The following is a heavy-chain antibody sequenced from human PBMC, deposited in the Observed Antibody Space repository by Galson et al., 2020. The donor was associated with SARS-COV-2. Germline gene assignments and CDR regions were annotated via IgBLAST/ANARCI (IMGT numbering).Heavy chain of an antibody. Sequence: SETLSLTCTAPGYSVSTTNSWGWVRQPPGRGLEWIGSVYPSGPTYSNPSPKSRVTIPVDTSKNQFSLRLDSVTAADTALYYCARQGVNMIVLVTVPGWYFNLWGRGTLVTVSS. CDR1: GYSVSTTNS. V-gene: IGHV4-38-2*02. J-gene: IGHJ2*01. CDR2: VYPSGPT. D-gene: IGHD3-22*01. CDR3: ARQGVNMIVLVTVPGWYFNL.